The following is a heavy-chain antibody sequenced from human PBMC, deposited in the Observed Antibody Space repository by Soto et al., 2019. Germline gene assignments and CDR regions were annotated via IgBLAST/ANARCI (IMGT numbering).Heavy chain of an antibody. V-gene: IGHV3-33*01. J-gene: IGHJ4*02. CDR2: ILDDGSDK. D-gene: IGHD4-17*01. Sequence: ESGGGVVQPGRSQRLSCAASGFSFSSYGMHWVRQAPGKGLEWVAVILDDGSDKDYTDAVKGRFTISRDNSKNTLYLEMNSLRAEDTAVYYCARDDDYGDNGLDYWGQGTLVTVSS. CDR3: ARDDDYGDNGLDY. CDR1: GFSFSSYG.